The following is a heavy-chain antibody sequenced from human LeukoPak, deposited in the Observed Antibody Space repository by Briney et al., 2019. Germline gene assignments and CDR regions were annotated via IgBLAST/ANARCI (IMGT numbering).Heavy chain of an antibody. CDR1: GFTFSSYS. CDR3: ASFGDPSNYFDY. Sequence: GGSLRLSCAASGFTFSSYSMNWVRQAPGKGLEWVSSISSSSSYIYYADSVKGRFTISRDNAKNSLYLQMNSLRAEDTAVYYCASFGDPSNYFDYGGQGTLVTVSS. D-gene: IGHD2-21*01. J-gene: IGHJ4*02. CDR2: ISSSSSYI. V-gene: IGHV3-21*01.